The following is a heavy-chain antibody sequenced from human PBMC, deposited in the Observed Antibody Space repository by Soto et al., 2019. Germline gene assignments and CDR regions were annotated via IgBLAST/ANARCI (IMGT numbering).Heavy chain of an antibody. CDR3: ARAKYDFWSGYSHPHSGMDV. CDR2: IKQDGSEK. CDR1: GFTFSSYW. J-gene: IGHJ6*02. D-gene: IGHD3-3*01. Sequence: GGSLRLSCAASGFTFSSYWMSWVRQAPGKGLEWVANIKQDGSEKYYVDSVKGRFTISRDNAKNSLYLQMNSLRAENTAVYYCARAKYDFWSGYSHPHSGMDVRGQGTTVTVSS. V-gene: IGHV3-7*05.